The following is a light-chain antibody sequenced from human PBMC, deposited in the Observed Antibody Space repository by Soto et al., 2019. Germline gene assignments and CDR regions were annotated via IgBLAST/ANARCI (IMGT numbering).Light chain of an antibody. Sequence: QSVLTQPPSVSGAPGQRVTISCTGSSSNIGAGYDVHWYQQLPGRAPKLLIYDNTNRPSGVPDRFSGSKSGTSASLAITGLQAEDEADYYCLSFDSSLSVVFGGGTKVTVL. CDR1: SSNIGAGYD. CDR3: LSFDSSLSVV. CDR2: DNT. J-gene: IGLJ2*01. V-gene: IGLV1-40*01.